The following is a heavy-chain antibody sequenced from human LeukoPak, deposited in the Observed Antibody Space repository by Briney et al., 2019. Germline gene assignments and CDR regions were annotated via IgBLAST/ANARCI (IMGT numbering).Heavy chain of an antibody. CDR2: IYSDGST. J-gene: IGHJ4*02. V-gene: IGHV3-53*01. Sequence: GGSLRLSCAASGFTFSNAWMSWVRQAPGKGLEWVSVIYSDGSTYSADSVKGRFTISRDNSKNTLYLQINSLRAEDTAVYYCARGIAAAGTALYNWGQGTLLTVSS. CDR1: GFTFSNAW. D-gene: IGHD6-13*01. CDR3: ARGIAAAGTALYN.